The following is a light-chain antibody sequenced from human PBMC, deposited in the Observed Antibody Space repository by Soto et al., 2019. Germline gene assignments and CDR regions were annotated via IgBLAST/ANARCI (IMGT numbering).Light chain of an antibody. CDR3: QQYGRSPWT. CDR1: QTVSSSY. J-gene: IGKJ1*01. Sequence: DIVLTQSPGTLSLSPGEGGTLSCRASQTVSSSYLARYQQKPGQAPRLLIYGASSRATGIPDRFSGSGSGTDFTLTITRLEPEDSAVYYCQQYGRSPWTFGQGTKVEIK. CDR2: GAS. V-gene: IGKV3-20*01.